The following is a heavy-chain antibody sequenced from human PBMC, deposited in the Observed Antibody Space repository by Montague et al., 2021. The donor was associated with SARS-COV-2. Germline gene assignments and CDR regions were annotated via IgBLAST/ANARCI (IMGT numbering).Heavy chain of an antibody. CDR3: ARDVDACGGNCRNWYFDL. V-gene: IGHV4-39*02. D-gene: IGHD4-23*01. CDR2: IYYTGST. Sequence: SETLSLTCTVSGGSISSTLFYWGWIRQPPGKVLEWIGIIYYTGSTYYTPSLKSRVTVAVDTSKNQFSLRLNSLTAAATAMYSCARDVDACGGNCRNWYFDLWGRGTLVTVS. J-gene: IGHJ2*01. CDR1: GGSISSTLFY.